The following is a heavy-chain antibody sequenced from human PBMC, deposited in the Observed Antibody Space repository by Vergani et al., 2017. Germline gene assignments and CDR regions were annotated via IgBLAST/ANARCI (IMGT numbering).Heavy chain of an antibody. CDR1: GFTFSSYS. Sequence: EVQLLQSGGGVIQPGGSVRLSCAASGFTFSSYSMNWVRQAPGKGLEWVSAISGSGGSTYYADSVKGRFTISRDNSKNTLYLQMNSLRAEDTAVYYCARPLRGSYLHWGQGTLVTVSS. CDR2: ISGSGGST. CDR3: ARPLRGSYLH. J-gene: IGHJ4*02. V-gene: IGHV3-23*01. D-gene: IGHD1-26*01.